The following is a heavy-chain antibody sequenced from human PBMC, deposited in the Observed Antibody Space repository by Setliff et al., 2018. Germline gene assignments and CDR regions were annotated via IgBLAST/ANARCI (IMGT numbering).Heavy chain of an antibody. CDR2: MYSSGST. CDR1: GGPINSDRYY. V-gene: IGHV4-39*01. CDR3: ARSPSSGAYWNPRPFYSDY. Sequence: PSETLSLTCTVSGGPINSDRYYWGWIRQPPGKGLEWIGSMYSSGSTYYNPSLRSRVTISVDTSQNQFSLKLSSVTAADTALYYCARSPSSGAYWNPRPFYSDYWARGTLVTVSS. D-gene: IGHD1-26*01. J-gene: IGHJ4*02.